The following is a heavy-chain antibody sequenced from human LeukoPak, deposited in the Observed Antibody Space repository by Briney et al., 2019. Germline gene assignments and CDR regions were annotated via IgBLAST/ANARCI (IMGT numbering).Heavy chain of an antibody. CDR2: IKRKGDGGTA. Sequence: PGGSLRLSCAACGCTFTNAWMTWVRQAPGKGLEWVGRIKRKGDGGTADYAAPVKGRFTISRDDSKATLYLQMNSLKIDDTAVYYCTTGSIWVGAFDIWGQGTMVTV. D-gene: IGHD7-27*01. CDR3: TTGSIWVGAFDI. J-gene: IGHJ3*02. CDR1: GCTFTNAW. V-gene: IGHV3-15*01.